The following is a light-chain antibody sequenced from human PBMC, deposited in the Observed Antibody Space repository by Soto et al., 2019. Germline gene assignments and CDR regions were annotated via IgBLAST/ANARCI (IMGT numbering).Light chain of an antibody. J-gene: IGKJ1*01. CDR3: LQDYDYPRT. Sequence: IQMAQSPSSRSASVGDSFISSCRPSQGIRDEVGWYQQKEGKAPNLLISDASRLQSGVPSSFSGRGSSTDFTLTSSSLLPEYCATYYCLQDYDYPRTFGQGTKVDSK. V-gene: IGKV1-6*01. CDR1: QGIRDE. CDR2: DAS.